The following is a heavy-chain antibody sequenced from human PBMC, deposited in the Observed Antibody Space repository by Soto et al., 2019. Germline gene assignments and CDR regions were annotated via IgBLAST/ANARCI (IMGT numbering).Heavy chain of an antibody. D-gene: IGHD3-3*01. J-gene: IGHJ6*02. CDR3: AKDRGVDIAALSYGMVV. Sequence: GGSLRLSCAASGFTFSSYAMSWVRQAPGKGLEWVSAISGSGGSTYYADSVKGRFTISRDNSKNTLYLQMNSLRAEDTAVYYCAKDRGVDIAALSYGMVVWGQGTTVTVSS. CDR1: GFTFSSYA. CDR2: ISGSGGST. V-gene: IGHV3-23*01.